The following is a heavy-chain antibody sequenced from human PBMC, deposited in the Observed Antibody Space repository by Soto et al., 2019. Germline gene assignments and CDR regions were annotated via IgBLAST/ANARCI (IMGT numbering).Heavy chain of an antibody. D-gene: IGHD6-19*01. V-gene: IGHV3-30*18. CDR1: GFTFSSYG. CDR2: ISYDGSNK. J-gene: IGHJ4*02. CDR3: AKEGGYGSGWYGRHFDY. Sequence: QVQLVESGGGVVQPGRSLRLSCAASGFTFSSYGMHWVRQAPGKGLEWVAVISYDGSNKYYADSVKGRFTISRDNSTNTLYLQMNSLRAEDTAVYYCAKEGGYGSGWYGRHFDYWGQGTLVTVSS.